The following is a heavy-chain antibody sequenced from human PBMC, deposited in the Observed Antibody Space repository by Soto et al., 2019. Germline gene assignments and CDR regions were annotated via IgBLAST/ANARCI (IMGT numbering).Heavy chain of an antibody. CDR1: GYTFDNYW. J-gene: IGHJ6*02. CDR3: VRYRSSEYYYGMEV. V-gene: IGHV5-51*01. CDR2: IYPGDSDR. Sequence: GESLKISCKFSGYTFDNYWIVWVRQMPGKGLEWMAIIYPGDSDRRYSPSFQGQVTISADQSISTAYLQWSSLKASDTANYYCVRYRSSEYYYGMEVWGQWTTVTVSS. D-gene: IGHD3-3*01.